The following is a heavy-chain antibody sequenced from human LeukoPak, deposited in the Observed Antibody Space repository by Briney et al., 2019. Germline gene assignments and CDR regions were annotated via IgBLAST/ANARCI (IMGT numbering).Heavy chain of an antibody. CDR1: GYTFTSYY. Sequence: ASVKVSRKASGYTFTSYYMHWVRQAPGQGLEWMGIINPSGGSTSYAQKFQGRVTMTRDTSTSTVYMELSSLRSEDTAVYYCASPGMIAVAALDYWGQGTLATVSS. J-gene: IGHJ4*02. V-gene: IGHV1-46*01. CDR3: ASPGMIAVAALDY. D-gene: IGHD6-19*01. CDR2: INPSGGST.